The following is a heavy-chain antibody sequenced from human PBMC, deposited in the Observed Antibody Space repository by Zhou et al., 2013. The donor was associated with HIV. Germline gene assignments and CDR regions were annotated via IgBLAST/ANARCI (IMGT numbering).Heavy chain of an antibody. CDR1: GGTFSNYY. CDR2: YAPLSETI. V-gene: IGHV1-69*05. CDR3: GRRGSWGDRTTIIRGGVDV. Sequence: QVQLVQSGAEVKKPGASVKVSCKAYGGTFSNYYINWVRQAPGQGLEWMGGYAPLSETITYAQEFEGRLTIFTDHFASTSDMELSSLTPEDTAMYYCGRRGSWGDRTTIIRGGVDVWGQGTTVSVSS. D-gene: IGHD3-10*01. J-gene: IGHJ6*02.